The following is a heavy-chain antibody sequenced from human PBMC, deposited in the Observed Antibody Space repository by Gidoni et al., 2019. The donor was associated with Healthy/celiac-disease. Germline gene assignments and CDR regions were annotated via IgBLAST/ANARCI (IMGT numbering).Heavy chain of an antibody. Sequence: QVQLQESGPGLVKPSETLSLTCTVSGGSVSSGSYYWSWIRQPPGKGLEWIGYIAYSGSTNYNPALKSRVTISVDTSKNQFSLKLSSVTAADTAVYYCARDMRGSWVFDYWGQGTLVTVSS. V-gene: IGHV4-61*01. CDR2: IAYSGST. J-gene: IGHJ4*02. CDR1: GGSVSSGSYY. D-gene: IGHD1-26*01. CDR3: ARDMRGSWVFDY.